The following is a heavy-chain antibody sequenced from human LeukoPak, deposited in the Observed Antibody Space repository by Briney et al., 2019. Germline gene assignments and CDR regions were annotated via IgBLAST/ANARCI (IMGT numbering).Heavy chain of an antibody. D-gene: IGHD6-13*01. CDR3: ARDPLSSSSFDL. Sequence: GGSLRLSCVASGFIFSNYWMSWVRQAPGKGLEWVSYISSRSATIYYADSVKGRFTLSRDNAKNSLYLQMNSLRAEDTAVYYCARDPLSSSSFDLWGQGTLVTVSS. J-gene: IGHJ4*02. CDR1: GFIFSNYW. CDR2: ISSRSATI. V-gene: IGHV3-48*01.